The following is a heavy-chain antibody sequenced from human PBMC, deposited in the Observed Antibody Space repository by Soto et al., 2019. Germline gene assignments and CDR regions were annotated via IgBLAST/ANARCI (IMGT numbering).Heavy chain of an antibody. J-gene: IGHJ4*02. D-gene: IGHD2-15*01. CDR3: ATSGGLAVVVAATYFDY. CDR2: ISSTGGST. V-gene: IGHV3-23*01. CDR1: GFTFSSSA. Sequence: PGGSLRLSCAASGFTFSSSAMSWVRQAPGKGLQWVSGISSTGGSTYYADSVKGRFTISRDNSKNTLYLQMNSLRAEDTAVYYCATSGGLAVVVAATYFDYWGQGTLVTVSS.